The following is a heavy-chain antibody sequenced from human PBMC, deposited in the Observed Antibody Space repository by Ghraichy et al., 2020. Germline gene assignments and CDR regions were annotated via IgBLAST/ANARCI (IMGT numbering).Heavy chain of an antibody. J-gene: IGHJ4*01. D-gene: IGHD5-18*01. CDR2: ISSFGTTI. CDR3: ARGGGGVDTAMLIYY. V-gene: IGHV3-48*03. Sequence: GGSLRLSCAASGFTFSNFEMNWVRQAPGKGLEWVSYISSFGTTIYYADSVKGRITISRDNAKNSLHLQMNSLRAEDTGVYYCARGGGGVDTAMLIYYWGPGALVTVSS. CDR1: GFTFSNFE.